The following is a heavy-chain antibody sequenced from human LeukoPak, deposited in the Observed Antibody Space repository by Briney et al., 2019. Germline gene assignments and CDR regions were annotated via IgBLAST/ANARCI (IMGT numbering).Heavy chain of an antibody. CDR3: ARRAGGYSHPYDY. J-gene: IGHJ4*02. CDR2: ISGSGYTT. V-gene: IGHV3-23*01. Sequence: GGSLRLSCAASGFTFNSYGMSWVRQAPGKGLEWVSAISGSGYTTHYADSVKGRFTISRDNSKNTLYLQMNSLRAEDTAVYYCARRAGGYSHPYDYWGQGILVTVSS. D-gene: IGHD4-23*01. CDR1: GFTFNSYG.